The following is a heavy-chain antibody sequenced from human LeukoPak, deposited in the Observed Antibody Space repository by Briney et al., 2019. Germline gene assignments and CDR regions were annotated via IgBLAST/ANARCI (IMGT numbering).Heavy chain of an antibody. D-gene: IGHD1-26*01. CDR3: VRGAVGTGVWFDP. V-gene: IGHV3-74*01. Sequence: PGGSLRLSCAASGFTFSGYWMHWVRQAPGKGLEWVSRINIDGATTNHADSVKGRFTISRDNAKNTLHLQMNSLRADDTAVYYCVRGAVGTGVWFDPWGQGTLVTVSS. CDR2: INIDGATT. CDR1: GFTFSGYW. J-gene: IGHJ5*02.